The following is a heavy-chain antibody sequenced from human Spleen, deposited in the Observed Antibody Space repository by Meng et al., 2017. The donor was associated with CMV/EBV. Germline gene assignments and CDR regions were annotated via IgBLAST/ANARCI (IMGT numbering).Heavy chain of an antibody. Sequence: GESLKISCAASKMNFSSFWMSWVRQAPGKGLEWVANIKQDGSETYYMDSVKGRFTVSRDSADNTLYLQMNSLRAEDTAVYYCARLPLYCSSTTCYVDYWGQGTVVTVSS. D-gene: IGHD2-2*01. V-gene: IGHV3-7*01. CDR2: IKQDGSET. CDR1: KMNFSSFW. J-gene: IGHJ4*02. CDR3: ARLPLYCSSTTCYVDY.